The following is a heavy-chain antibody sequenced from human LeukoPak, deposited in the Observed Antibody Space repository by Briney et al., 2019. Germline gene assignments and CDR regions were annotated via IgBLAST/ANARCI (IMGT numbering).Heavy chain of an antibody. V-gene: IGHV3-48*03. Sequence: GGSLRLSCAASRFTFNSYEMNWVRQAPGRGLEWVSYISSSGTTIYYADSVKGRFTISRDNAKNSLYLQMNSLRAEDTAVYYCARGIAAAGPRFDPWGQGTLVSVSS. D-gene: IGHD6-13*01. CDR1: RFTFNSYE. CDR2: ISSSGTTI. CDR3: ARGIAAAGPRFDP. J-gene: IGHJ5*02.